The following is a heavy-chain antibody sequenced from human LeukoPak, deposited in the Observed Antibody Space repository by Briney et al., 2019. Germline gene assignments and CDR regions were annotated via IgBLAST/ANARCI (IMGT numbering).Heavy chain of an antibody. CDR3: ATDRLGMTTVTSGGYYYYYYGMDV. V-gene: IGHV1-24*01. Sequence: ASVKVSCKVSGYTLTELSMHWVRQAPGKGLEWMGGFDPEDGETIYAQKFQGRVTMTEDTSTDTAYMELSNLRSEDTAVYYCATDRLGMTTVTSGGYYYYYYGMDVWGQGTTVTVSS. J-gene: IGHJ6*02. CDR1: GYTLTELS. CDR2: FDPEDGET. D-gene: IGHD4-17*01.